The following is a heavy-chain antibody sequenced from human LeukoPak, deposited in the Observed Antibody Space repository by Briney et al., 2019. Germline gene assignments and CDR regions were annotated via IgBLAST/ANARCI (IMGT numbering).Heavy chain of an antibody. CDR3: ARESAGISSDI. Sequence: GGSLRLSCAASDFIFSNYVMHWIRQAPGKGLEWVAAILPDGAEKQYINSVMGRFTISRDNSKNMFYVQMNSLRLDDTAVYYCARESAGISSDIWGQGTMVTVSS. J-gene: IGHJ3*02. V-gene: IGHV3-30*03. CDR1: DFIFSNYV. D-gene: IGHD2-15*01. CDR2: ILPDGAEK.